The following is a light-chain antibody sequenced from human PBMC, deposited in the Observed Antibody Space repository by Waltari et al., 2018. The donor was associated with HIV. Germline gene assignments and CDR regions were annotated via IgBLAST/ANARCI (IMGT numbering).Light chain of an antibody. V-gene: IGLV2-23*02. CDR3: CSYSITSTSVL. CDR1: SSDVGYNV. J-gene: IGLJ2*01. Sequence: QSALTQPASVSGSPGQSITISCTGSSSDVGYNVVSWYQQHPGKVPNLLISEVNKRPSGFSNRFSGSKSGNTASLTISGLQAEDEADYYCCSYSITSTSVLFGGGTKVTVV. CDR2: EVN.